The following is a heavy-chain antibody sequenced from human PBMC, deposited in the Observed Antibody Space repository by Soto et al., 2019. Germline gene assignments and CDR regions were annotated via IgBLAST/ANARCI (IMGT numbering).Heavy chain of an antibody. Sequence: GGSLRLSCAASGFTFSSYGMHWVRQAPGKGLEWVAVISYDGSNKYYADSVKGRFTISRDNSKNTLYLQMNSLRAEDTAVYYCAKDVGPRDYDYIWGSYPDYWGQGTLVTVSS. V-gene: IGHV3-30*18. CDR2: ISYDGSNK. J-gene: IGHJ4*02. D-gene: IGHD3-16*02. CDR1: GFTFSSYG. CDR3: AKDVGPRDYDYIWGSYPDY.